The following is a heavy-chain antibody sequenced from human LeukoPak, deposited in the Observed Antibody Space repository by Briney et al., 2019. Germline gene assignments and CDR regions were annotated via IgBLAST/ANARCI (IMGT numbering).Heavy chain of an antibody. J-gene: IGHJ4*02. CDR3: ARGTYYDSSGYAY. D-gene: IGHD3-22*01. CDR1: GYTFTSYD. V-gene: IGHV1-2*02. Sequence: GASVKVSCKVSGYTFTSYDINWVRQATGQGLEWMGWMNPNSGGTNYAQKFQGRVTMTRDTSISTAYMELSRLRSDDTAVYYCARGTYYDSSGYAYWGQGTLVTVSS. CDR2: MNPNSGGT.